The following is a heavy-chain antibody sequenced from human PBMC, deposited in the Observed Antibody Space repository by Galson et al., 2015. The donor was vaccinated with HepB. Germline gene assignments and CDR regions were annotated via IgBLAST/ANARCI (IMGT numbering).Heavy chain of an antibody. CDR3: AREYHSPMVRGQGVVYYYYGMDV. Sequence: SLRLSCAASGFTFSSYGMHWVRQAPGKGLEWVAVIWYDGSNKYYADSVKGRFTISRDNSKNTLYLQMNSLRAEDTAVYYCAREYHSPMVRGQGVVYYYYGMDVWGQGTTVTVSS. CDR2: IWYDGSNK. V-gene: IGHV3-33*01. D-gene: IGHD3-10*01. CDR1: GFTFSSYG. J-gene: IGHJ6*02.